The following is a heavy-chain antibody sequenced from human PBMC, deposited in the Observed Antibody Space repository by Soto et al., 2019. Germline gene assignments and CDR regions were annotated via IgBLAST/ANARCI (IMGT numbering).Heavy chain of an antibody. CDR2: INHSGST. CDR3: ARAPSAMVTRGYFDY. Sequence: ASETLSLTCAVYGGSFSGYYWSWIRQPPGKGLEWIGEINHSGSTNYNPSLKSRVTISVDTSKNQFSLKLSSVTAADTAVYYCARAPSAMVTRGYFDYWGQGTLVTVSS. D-gene: IGHD5-18*01. CDR1: GGSFSGYY. V-gene: IGHV4-34*01. J-gene: IGHJ4*02.